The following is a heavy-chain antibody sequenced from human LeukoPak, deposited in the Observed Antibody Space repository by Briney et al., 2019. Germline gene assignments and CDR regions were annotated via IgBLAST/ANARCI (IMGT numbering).Heavy chain of an antibody. J-gene: IGHJ4*02. Sequence: SQTLSLTCTVSGGSISSGSYYWSWIRQPAGKGLEWIGRIYTSGSTNYNPSLKSRVTISVDTSKNQFPLKLSSVTAADTAVYYCARDYGGSSSDSYYFDYWGQGTLVTVSS. CDR2: IYTSGST. CDR1: GGSISSGSYY. V-gene: IGHV4-61*02. D-gene: IGHD6-6*01. CDR3: ARDYGGSSSDSYYFDY.